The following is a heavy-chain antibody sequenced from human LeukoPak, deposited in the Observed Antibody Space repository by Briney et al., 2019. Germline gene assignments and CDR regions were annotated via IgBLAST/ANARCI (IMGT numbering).Heavy chain of an antibody. CDR2: IYYSGST. Sequence: SETLSLTCTVSGGSISSGGYSWSWIRQHPGKGLEWIGYIYYSGSTYYNPSLKSRVTISVDTSKNQFSLKLSSVTAADTAVYYCARDVVVAAIYYGMDVWGQGTTVTVSS. J-gene: IGHJ6*02. CDR3: ARDVVVAAIYYGMDV. D-gene: IGHD2-15*01. CDR1: GGSISSGGYS. V-gene: IGHV4-31*03.